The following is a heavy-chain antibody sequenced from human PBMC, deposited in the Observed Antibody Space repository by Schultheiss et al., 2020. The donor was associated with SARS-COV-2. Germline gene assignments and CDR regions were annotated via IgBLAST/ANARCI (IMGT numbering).Heavy chain of an antibody. D-gene: IGHD3-16*01. Sequence: GGSLRLSCAASGFTFSRHGMHWVRQAPGKGLEWVSSISYKSSYIYYADSVKGRFTISRDNAKNSLYLQMNSLRAEDTAVYYCAREEALLVGGAFDIWGQGTMVTVSS. V-gene: IGHV3-21*01. CDR2: ISYKSSYI. CDR1: GFTFSRHG. CDR3: AREEALLVGGAFDI. J-gene: IGHJ3*02.